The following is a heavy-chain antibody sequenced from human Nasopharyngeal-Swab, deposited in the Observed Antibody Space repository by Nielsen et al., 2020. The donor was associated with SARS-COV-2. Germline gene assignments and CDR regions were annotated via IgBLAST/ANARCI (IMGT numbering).Heavy chain of an antibody. CDR3: AKDIQVTIFDVVGGMDV. CDR2: ISWNSMSI. J-gene: IGHJ6*02. V-gene: IGHV3-9*01. CDR1: GFPFDDYA. Sequence: SCAASGFPFDDYAMHWVRQAPGKGLEWVSGISWNSMSIAYADSVKGRFTISRDNAGNSLYLQMNSLRAEDTALYYCAKDIQVTIFDVVGGMDVWGQGTTVTVSS. D-gene: IGHD3-3*01.